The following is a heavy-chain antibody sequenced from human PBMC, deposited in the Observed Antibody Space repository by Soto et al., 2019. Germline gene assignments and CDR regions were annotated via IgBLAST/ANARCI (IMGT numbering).Heavy chain of an antibody. CDR1: GFTFSNAW. Sequence: EVQLVESGGGLVKPGGSLRLSCAASGFTFSNAWMSWVRQAPGKGLEWVGRIKSKTDGGTTDYAAPVKGRFTISRDDSKNTLYLQMNSLKTEDTAVYYCTTVIGFLEWAEAELWGQGTLVTVSS. CDR3: TTVIGFLEWAEAEL. CDR2: IKSKTDGGTT. V-gene: IGHV3-15*01. D-gene: IGHD3-3*01. J-gene: IGHJ4*02.